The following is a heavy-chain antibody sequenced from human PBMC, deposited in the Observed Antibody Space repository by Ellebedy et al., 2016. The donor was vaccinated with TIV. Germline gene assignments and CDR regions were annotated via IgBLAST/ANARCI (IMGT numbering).Heavy chain of an antibody. D-gene: IGHD3-22*01. CDR3: ARQEEYFDSGGYQHYFFAY. V-gene: IGHV1-3*01. CDR2: INLGIGDT. J-gene: IGHJ4*02. Sequence: AASVKVSCKTSGYIFTTYAMHWVRQAPGQSLEWMGWINLGIGDTKYSQNFQGRLTITSDASASTAYMELTSLRSEDTTIYYCARQEEYFDSGGYQHYFFAYWGQGALVTVSS. CDR1: GYIFTTYA.